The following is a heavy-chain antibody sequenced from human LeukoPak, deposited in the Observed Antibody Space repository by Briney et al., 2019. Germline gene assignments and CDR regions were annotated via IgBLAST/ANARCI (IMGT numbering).Heavy chain of an antibody. CDR3: ARDIYGSGTSPFYYYYGMDV. Sequence: GGSLRLSCAASGFTFSSYSMNWVRQAPGKGLEWVSSISSSSSYIYYADSVKGRFTISRDNAKNSLYLQMNSLRAEDTAVYYCARDIYGSGTSPFYYYYGMDVWGQGTTVTVSS. CDR1: GFTFSSYS. CDR2: ISSSSSYI. D-gene: IGHD3-10*01. J-gene: IGHJ6*02. V-gene: IGHV3-21*01.